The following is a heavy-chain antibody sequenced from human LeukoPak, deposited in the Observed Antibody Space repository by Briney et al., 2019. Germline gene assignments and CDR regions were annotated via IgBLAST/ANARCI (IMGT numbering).Heavy chain of an antibody. J-gene: IGHJ4*02. D-gene: IGHD2-21*01. CDR1: GFTFSSYA. CDR2: ISGSGGST. V-gene: IGHV3-23*01. Sequence: PGGSLRLSCAASGFTFSSYAMSWVRQAPGKGLEWVSAISGSGGSTYYADSVKGRFTISRDKSKNTLYLQMNSLRVEDAAVYYCARAPVTSCRGAYCYPFDYWGQGTLVTVSS. CDR3: ARAPVTSCRGAYCYPFDY.